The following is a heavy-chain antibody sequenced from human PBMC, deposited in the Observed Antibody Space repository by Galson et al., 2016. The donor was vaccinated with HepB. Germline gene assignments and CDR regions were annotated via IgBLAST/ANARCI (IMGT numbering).Heavy chain of an antibody. CDR2: IKQDGSEK. V-gene: IGHV3-7*03. D-gene: IGHD3-16*02. J-gene: IGHJ4*02. CDR1: GYTFSSYW. CDR3: ARGMGVVLRVIADLFDY. Sequence: SLRLSCAASGYTFSSYWMSWVRQAPGKGLEWVADIKQDGSEKYYVDSVKGRFTISTDNAKNSLYLQMNSLRAEDTAVYYCARGMGVVLRVIADLFDYWGQGTLVTVSS.